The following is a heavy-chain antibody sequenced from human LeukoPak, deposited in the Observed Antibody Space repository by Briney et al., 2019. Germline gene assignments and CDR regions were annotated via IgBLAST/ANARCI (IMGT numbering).Heavy chain of an antibody. CDR2: INHSGST. V-gene: IGHV4-34*01. CDR1: GGSFSGYY. CDR3: ARIIVVVVAATPPAFDI. Sequence: SETLSLTCAVYGGSFSGYYWSWIRQPPGKGLEWIGEINHSGSTNYNPSLKSRVTISVDTSKNQFSLKLSSVTAADTAVYYCARIIVVVVAATPPAFDIWGQGTMVTVSS. D-gene: IGHD2-15*01. J-gene: IGHJ3*02.